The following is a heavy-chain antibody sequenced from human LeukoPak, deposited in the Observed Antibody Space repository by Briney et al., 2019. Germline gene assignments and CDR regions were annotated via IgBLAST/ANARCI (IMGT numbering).Heavy chain of an antibody. J-gene: IGHJ3*02. CDR3: ASGKGYSYGYDAFDI. CDR2: IIPIFGTA. D-gene: IGHD5-18*01. Sequence: ASVKVSCKASGGTFSSYAISWVRQAPGQGLEWMGGIIPIFGTANYAQKFQGRVTITADESTSTAYMELSSLRSEGTAVYYCASGKGYSYGYDAFDIWGQGTMVTVSS. CDR1: GGTFSSYA. V-gene: IGHV1-69*13.